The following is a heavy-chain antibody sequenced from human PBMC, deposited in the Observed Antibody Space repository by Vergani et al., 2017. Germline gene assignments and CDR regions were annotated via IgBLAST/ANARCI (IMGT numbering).Heavy chain of an antibody. V-gene: IGHV1-69*01. D-gene: IGHD5-12*01. J-gene: IGHJ6*03. CDR2: IIPIFRTS. CDR1: GDTFSSFA. CDR3: ARDPTNSGYDFEGELGGPQDYHYYYMDV. Sequence: QVQLVQSGAELKRPGSSVKVSCKASGDTFSSFAFSWLRQAPGQGLEWIGGIIPIFRTSNYAQKFQGRVTLTADESTSTAYMELSSLTSEDTAVYFCARDPTNSGYDFEGELGGPQDYHYYYMDVWGKGTTVTVSS.